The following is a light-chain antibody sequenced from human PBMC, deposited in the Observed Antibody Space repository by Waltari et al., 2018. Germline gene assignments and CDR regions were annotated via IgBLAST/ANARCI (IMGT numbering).Light chain of an antibody. CDR2: DVS. V-gene: IGLV2-14*01. CDR1: SSDVGGYNY. Sequence: QSALTQPASVSGSPGQLITISCTGTSSDVGGYNYVSWYQQHPGKVPKLLIFDVSNPPSGVSNRFSGSKSGNPASLTISGLQAEDESDYYCCSFTSRSTWVFGGGTKLTVL. J-gene: IGLJ3*02. CDR3: CSFTSRSTWV.